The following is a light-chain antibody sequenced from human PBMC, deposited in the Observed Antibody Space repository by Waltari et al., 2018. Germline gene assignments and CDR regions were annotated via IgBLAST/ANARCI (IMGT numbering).Light chain of an antibody. V-gene: IGKV3-11*01. Sequence: EIVLTQSPATLSLSPGQSAALSCRASQTLSTSLAWYQQKPGQPPRLVIYDASNRATDSPARFRCSGSETDVNLTISSLEAEDFAVYYCQQRYTWPLAFGGGTTVEIK. CDR2: DAS. CDR1: QTLSTS. J-gene: IGKJ4*01. CDR3: QQRYTWPLA.